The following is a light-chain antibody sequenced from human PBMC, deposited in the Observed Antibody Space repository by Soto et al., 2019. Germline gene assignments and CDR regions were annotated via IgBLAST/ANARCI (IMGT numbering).Light chain of an antibody. CDR1: QTISRW. CDR2: DAS. CDR3: HSRA. J-gene: IGKJ5*01. V-gene: IGKV1-5*01. Sequence: DIRLTQPPSTLSASVGDEVTITCRASQTISRWLAWYQQKPGRAPKLLIYDASTLESGVPSRFSGSGSETEFTLTISRLQPDDFATYFCHSRAFGQGTRLEI.